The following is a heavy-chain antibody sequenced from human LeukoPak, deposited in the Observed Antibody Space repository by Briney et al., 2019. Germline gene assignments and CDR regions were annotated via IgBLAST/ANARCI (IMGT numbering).Heavy chain of an antibody. CDR3: ARVRRGDYGDYWYFDL. Sequence: PSETLSLTCTVSGGSISSYFWSWIRQPPGKGLEWIGDIYYSGSTNYNPSLKSRVTISVDTSKNQLSLKLSSVTAADTAVYYCARVRRGDYGDYWYFDLWGRGTLVTVSS. CDR2: IYYSGST. CDR1: GGSISSYF. J-gene: IGHJ2*01. V-gene: IGHV4-59*01. D-gene: IGHD4-17*01.